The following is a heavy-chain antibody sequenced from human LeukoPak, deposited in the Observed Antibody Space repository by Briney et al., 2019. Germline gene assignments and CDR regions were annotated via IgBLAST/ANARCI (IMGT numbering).Heavy chain of an antibody. V-gene: IGHV3-21*01. J-gene: IGHJ6*02. Sequence: GGSLRLSCAASGFTFSSYSMNWVRQARGKGLEWVSSISSSSSYIYYADSVKGRFTISRDNAKNSLYLQMNSLRAEDTAVYYCARVAMIVVVTQGMDVWGQGTTVTVSS. CDR2: ISSSSSYI. D-gene: IGHD3-22*01. CDR1: GFTFSSYS. CDR3: ARVAMIVVVTQGMDV.